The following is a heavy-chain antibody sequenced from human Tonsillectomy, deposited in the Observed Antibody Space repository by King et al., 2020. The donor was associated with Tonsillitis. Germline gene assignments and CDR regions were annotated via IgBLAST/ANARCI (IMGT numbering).Heavy chain of an antibody. V-gene: IGHV3-30*18. CDR3: AKDRSYSGYNSYYFDY. J-gene: IGHJ4*02. Sequence: VQLVESGGGVVKPGRSLRLSCAASGFTFSSYGMYWVRQAPGTGLEWVAVISYDGSNKDYGDSVKGRFTISRDNSKNTLYLQMNSLRADDTAVYFCAKDRSYSGYNSYYFDYWGQGTLVIVSS. D-gene: IGHD5-12*01. CDR2: ISYDGSNK. CDR1: GFTFSSYG.